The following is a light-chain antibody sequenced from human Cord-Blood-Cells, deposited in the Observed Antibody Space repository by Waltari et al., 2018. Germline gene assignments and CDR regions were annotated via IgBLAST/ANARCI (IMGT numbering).Light chain of an antibody. V-gene: IGLV2-23*01. CDR1: SSDVGSYNL. CDR3: CSYAGSSTYV. Sequence: QSALTQPASVSGSPGQSITISCTGTSSDVGSYNLASWYQQHPGKAPKLMIYEGSKRPSGVSHRVSGSKSGNTASLTISGLQAEDEADYYCCSYAGSSTYVFGTGTKVTVL. J-gene: IGLJ1*01. CDR2: EGS.